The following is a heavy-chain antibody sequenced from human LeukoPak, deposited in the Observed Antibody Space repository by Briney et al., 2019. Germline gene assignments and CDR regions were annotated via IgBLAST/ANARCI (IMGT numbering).Heavy chain of an antibody. CDR1: GFTFDSYA. J-gene: IGHJ3*02. CDR2: FSGSRGGT. D-gene: IGHD4-17*01. V-gene: IGHV3-23*01. Sequence: GGSLRLSCAASGFTFDSYAMNWVRQAPGKGLEWVSGFSGSRGGTYYADSVEGRFTISRDNSKNTLYLQMNSLRVEDTAVYYCAKDLSKSYGDYGTSGAFDIWGQGTLVTVSS. CDR3: AKDLSKSYGDYGTSGAFDI.